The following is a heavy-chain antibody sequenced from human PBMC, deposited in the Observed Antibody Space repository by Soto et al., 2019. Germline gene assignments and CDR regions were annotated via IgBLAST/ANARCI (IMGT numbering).Heavy chain of an antibody. CDR3: APRHGDLPGMYNWFDP. CDR2: NNHSGST. J-gene: IGHJ5*02. Sequence: QVQLQQWGAGLLKPSETLSLTCAVYGGSFSGYYWSWIRQPPGKGLEWIGENNHSGSTNYNPSLTSRVTISADTPKNQFPLKLSSVTAADTAVYYCAPRHGDLPGMYNWFDPWGQGTLVTVSS. V-gene: IGHV4-34*01. CDR1: GGSFSGYY. D-gene: IGHD3-3*01.